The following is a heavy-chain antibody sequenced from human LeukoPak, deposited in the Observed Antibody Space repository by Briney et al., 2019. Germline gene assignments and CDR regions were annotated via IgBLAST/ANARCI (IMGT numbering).Heavy chain of an antibody. J-gene: IGHJ5*02. D-gene: IGHD3-10*01. Sequence: ASVKVSCKASGYTFTGYYMHWVRQAPGQGLDWMGWINPNSGGTNYAQKFQGRVTMTRDTSIRTAYMELSRLRSDDTAVYYCARADMVRGVGLFFDRNWFDPWGQGTLVTVSS. CDR2: INPNSGGT. V-gene: IGHV1-2*02. CDR1: GYTFTGYY. CDR3: ARADMVRGVGLFFDRNWFDP.